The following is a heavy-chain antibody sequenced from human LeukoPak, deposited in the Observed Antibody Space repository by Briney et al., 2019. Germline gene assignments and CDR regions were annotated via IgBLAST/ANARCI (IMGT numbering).Heavy chain of an antibody. V-gene: IGHV4-34*01. J-gene: IGHJ4*02. CDR1: GGSFSGYY. CDR3: ARIDYDSSGHNEYYFDY. CDR2: INHSGST. D-gene: IGHD3-22*01. Sequence: SETLSLTCAVYGGSFSGYYWSWIRQPPGKGLEWIGEINHSGSTNYNPSLKSRVTISVDTSKNQFSLKLSSVTAADTAVYYCARIDYDSSGHNEYYFDYWGQGTLVTVSS.